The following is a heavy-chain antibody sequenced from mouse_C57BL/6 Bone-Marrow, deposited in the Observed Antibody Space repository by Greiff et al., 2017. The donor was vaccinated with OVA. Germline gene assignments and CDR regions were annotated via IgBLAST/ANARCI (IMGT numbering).Heavy chain of an antibody. V-gene: IGHV3-6*01. CDR1: GYSITSGYY. D-gene: IGHD2-4*01. CDR3: ARADYDAYDYAMDY. J-gene: IGHJ4*01. Sequence: EVKLQESGPGLVKPSQSLSLTCSVTGYSITSGYYWNWIRQFPGNKLEWMGYISYDGSNNYNPSLKNRISITRDTSKNQFFLKLNSVTTEDTATYYCARADYDAYDYAMDYWGQGTSVTVSS. CDR2: ISYDGSN.